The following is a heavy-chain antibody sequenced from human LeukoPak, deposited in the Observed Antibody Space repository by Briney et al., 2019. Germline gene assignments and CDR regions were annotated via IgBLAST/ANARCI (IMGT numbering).Heavy chain of an antibody. V-gene: IGHV4-61*02. CDR1: GGSISSGDYY. J-gene: IGHJ5*02. D-gene: IGHD6-13*01. Sequence: SETLSLTCTVSGGSISSGDYYWSWIRQPPGKGLEWIGRIYTSGSTNYNPSLKSRVTISVDTSKNQFSLKLSSVTAADTAVYYCARDIVTAAGSWFDPWGQGTLVTVSS. CDR3: ARDIVTAAGSWFDP. CDR2: IYTSGST.